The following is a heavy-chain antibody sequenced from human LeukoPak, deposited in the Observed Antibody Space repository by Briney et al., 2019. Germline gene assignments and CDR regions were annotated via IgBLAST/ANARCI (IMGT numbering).Heavy chain of an antibody. V-gene: IGHV3-7*05. Sequence: GGSLRLSCAASGFSFSSYWMSWVRQAPGKGLEWVANIKQDGSESNYVGSVKGRFTISRDNAKNSLYLQMNSLRAEDTAVYYCARAAAGIYFDYWGQGTLVTVSS. CDR1: GFSFSSYW. J-gene: IGHJ4*02. CDR3: ARAAAGIYFDY. D-gene: IGHD6-13*01. CDR2: IKQDGSES.